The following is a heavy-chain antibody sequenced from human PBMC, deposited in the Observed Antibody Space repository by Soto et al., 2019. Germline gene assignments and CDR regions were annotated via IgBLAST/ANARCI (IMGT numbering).Heavy chain of an antibody. J-gene: IGHJ5*02. CDR2: IYYSGGT. D-gene: IGHD2-21*02. V-gene: IGHV4-39*01. CDR1: GGSISSSSYY. CDR3: ARPRMTHNWFDP. Sequence: PSETLSLTCTVSGGSISSSSYYWGWIRQPPGKGLEWIGSIYYSGGTYYNPSLKSRVTISVDTSKNQFSLKLSSVTAADTAVYYCARPRMTHNWFDPWGQGTLVTVSS.